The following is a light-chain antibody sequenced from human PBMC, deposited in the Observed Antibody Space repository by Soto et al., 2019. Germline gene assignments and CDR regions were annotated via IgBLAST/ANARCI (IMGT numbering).Light chain of an antibody. CDR2: EVS. J-gene: IGLJ1*01. Sequence: QSARTQPASVSLSPGQSITISCTGTSSDVGGYNYVSLYQQHPGKAPKLMIYEVSNRPSGVSNRFSGSKSGNTASLTISGLQAEDEADYYCSSYTSSSTLYVFGTGTKVTVL. CDR1: SSDVGGYNY. CDR3: SSYTSSSTLYV. V-gene: IGLV2-14*01.